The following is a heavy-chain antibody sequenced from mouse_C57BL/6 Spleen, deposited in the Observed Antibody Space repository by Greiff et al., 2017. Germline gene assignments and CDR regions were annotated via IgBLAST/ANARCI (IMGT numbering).Heavy chain of an antibody. V-gene: IGHV5-17*01. D-gene: IGHD1-1*01. CDR2: ISSGSSTI. CDR1: GFTFSDYG. Sequence: EVKVVESGGGLVKPGGSLKLSCAASGFTFSDYGMHWVRQAPEKGLEWVAYISSGSSTIYYADTVKGRFTISRDNAKNTLFLQMTSLRSEDTAMYYCARGGSSRFAYWGQGTLVTVSA. J-gene: IGHJ3*01. CDR3: ARGGSSRFAY.